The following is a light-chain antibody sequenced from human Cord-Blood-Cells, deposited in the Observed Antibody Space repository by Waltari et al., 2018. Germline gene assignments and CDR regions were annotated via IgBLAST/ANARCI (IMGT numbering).Light chain of an antibody. Sequence: QSALTQPASVSGSPGQSITISCTGTSSDVGGYNYVSWYQQHPGNAPKLMIYDVSNRPSGVSNRFSGSKSGNTASLTISGLQAEDEAEYYCSSYTSSSTVVFGGGTKLTVL. CDR1: SSDVGGYNY. CDR2: DVS. CDR3: SSYTSSSTVV. J-gene: IGLJ2*01. V-gene: IGLV2-14*01.